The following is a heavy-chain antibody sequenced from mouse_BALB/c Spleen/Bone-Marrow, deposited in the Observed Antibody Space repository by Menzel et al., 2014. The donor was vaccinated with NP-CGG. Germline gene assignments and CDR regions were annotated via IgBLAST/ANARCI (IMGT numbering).Heavy chain of an antibody. D-gene: IGHD2-3*01. CDR3: VRGGYYDPSYFAS. Sequence: EVKLVESGGGLVQPGGSRKLSCAASGFTFRSFGMHWARQAPEKGLEWVAYISGGTSTIYYSDTEKGRFTISRDKPKNAVFLQMASLKMEDTGIYYCVRGGYYDPSYFASWGQGTTLTVSS. V-gene: IGHV5-17*02. CDR1: GFTFRSFG. J-gene: IGHJ2*01. CDR2: ISGGTSTI.